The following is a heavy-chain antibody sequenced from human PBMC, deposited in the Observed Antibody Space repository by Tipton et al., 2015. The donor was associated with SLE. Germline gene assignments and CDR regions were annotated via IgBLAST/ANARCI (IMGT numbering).Heavy chain of an antibody. CDR2: IYYSGST. V-gene: IGHV4-61*10. J-gene: IGHJ6*03. CDR1: GGSITNDNHY. CDR3: ARGGLGVSYYYYMDV. D-gene: IGHD1-26*01. Sequence: TLSLTCTVSGGSITNDNHYWSWIRQPAGKGLEWIGYIYYSGSTNYNPSLKSRVTISVDTSKNQFSLKLSSVTAADTAVYYCARGGLGVSYYYYMDVWGKGTTVSVSS.